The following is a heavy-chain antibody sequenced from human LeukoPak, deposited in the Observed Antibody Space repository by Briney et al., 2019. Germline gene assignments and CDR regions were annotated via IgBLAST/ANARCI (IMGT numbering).Heavy chain of an antibody. Sequence: SETLSLTCTVSGGSISSSSYYWGWIRQPPGKGLEWIGSIDYSGSTYYNPSLKSRVTISVDTSKNQFSLKLSSVTAADTAVYYRARQTTPGGFDPWGQGTLVTVSS. CDR3: ARQTTPGGFDP. D-gene: IGHD4-11*01. CDR2: IDYSGST. V-gene: IGHV4-39*01. J-gene: IGHJ5*02. CDR1: GGSISSSSYY.